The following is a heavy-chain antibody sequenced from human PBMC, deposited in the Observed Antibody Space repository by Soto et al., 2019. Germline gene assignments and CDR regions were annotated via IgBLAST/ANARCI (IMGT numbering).Heavy chain of an antibody. Sequence: QVQLVESGGGVVQPGRSLRLSCAASGFTFSSYGMHWVRQAPGKGLEWVAVISYDGSNKYYADSVKGRFTISRDNSKNALYLQMNGLRAEDTAVYYCAKASSGWPYYYYGMDVWGQGTTVTVSS. CDR2: ISYDGSNK. V-gene: IGHV3-30*18. CDR1: GFTFSSYG. CDR3: AKASSGWPYYYYGMDV. J-gene: IGHJ6*02. D-gene: IGHD6-19*01.